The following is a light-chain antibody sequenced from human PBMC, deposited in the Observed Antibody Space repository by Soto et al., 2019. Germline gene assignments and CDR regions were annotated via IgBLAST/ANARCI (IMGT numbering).Light chain of an antibody. CDR2: DAS. V-gene: IGKV1-5*01. CDR1: QTISSW. Sequence: DIQMTQSPSTLYASVGDRVTITCRASQTISSWLAWYRQKPGKAPDLLIYDASKVQSGVPASFSGSESGTEFTLTIASLQPDDFATYYCQQYYNYSTFGQGTKVAVK. CDR3: QQYYNYST. J-gene: IGKJ1*01.